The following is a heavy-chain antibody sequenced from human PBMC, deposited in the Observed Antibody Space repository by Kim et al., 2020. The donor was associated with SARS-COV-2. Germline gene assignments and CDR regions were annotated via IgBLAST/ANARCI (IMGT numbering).Heavy chain of an antibody. Sequence: GGSLRLSCAASGFTFSSYAMHWVRQAPGKGLEWVAVISYDGSNKYYADSVKGRFTISRDNSKNTLYLQMNSLRAEDTAVYYCASGDYHYFDYWGQGTLVTVSS. J-gene: IGHJ4*02. CDR1: GFTFSSYA. D-gene: IGHD4-17*01. CDR3: ASGDYHYFDY. V-gene: IGHV3-30*04. CDR2: ISYDGSNK.